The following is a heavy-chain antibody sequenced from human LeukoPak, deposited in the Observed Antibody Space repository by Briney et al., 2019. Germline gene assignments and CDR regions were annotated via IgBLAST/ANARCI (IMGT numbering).Heavy chain of an antibody. CDR3: ARNPVPIVVVTATKQDNWFDP. CDR1: GYTFIKYA. D-gene: IGHD2-21*02. CDR2: INAGNGNT. J-gene: IGHJ5*02. Sequence: GASVKVSCKASGYTFIKYAIHWVRQAPGQRLEWMGWINAGNGNTKYSQKFQGRVTITRDTSASTAYMELSSLRSEDTAVYYCARNPVPIVVVTATKQDNWFDPWGQGTLVTVSS. V-gene: IGHV1-3*01.